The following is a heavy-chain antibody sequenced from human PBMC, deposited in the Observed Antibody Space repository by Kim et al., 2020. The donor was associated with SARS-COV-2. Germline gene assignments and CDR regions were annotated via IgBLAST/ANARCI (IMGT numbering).Heavy chain of an antibody. CDR3: ASGLGIQTLRDAFDI. CDR2: ISSSSSYT. J-gene: IGHJ3*02. CDR1: GFTFSDYY. Sequence: GGSLRLSCAASGFTFSDYYMSWIRQAPGKGLEWVSYISSSSSYTNYADSVKGRFTISRDNAKNSLYLQMNSLRAEDTAVYYCASGLGIQTLRDAFDIWGQGTMVTVSS. D-gene: IGHD7-27*01. V-gene: IGHV3-11*03.